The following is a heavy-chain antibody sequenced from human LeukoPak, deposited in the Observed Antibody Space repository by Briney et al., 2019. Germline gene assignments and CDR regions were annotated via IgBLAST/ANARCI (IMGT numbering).Heavy chain of an antibody. CDR2: IYTSGST. D-gene: IGHD3-22*01. CDR1: GGSISSGSYY. J-gene: IGHJ4*02. CDR3: ARDRGPTSGYYQGGFDY. Sequence: SQTLSLTCTVSGGSISSGSYYWSWIRQPAGKGLEWIGRIYTSGSTNYNPSLKSRVTISVDTSKNQFSLKLSSVTAADTAVYYCARDRGPTSGYYQGGFDYWGQGTLVTVSS. V-gene: IGHV4-61*02.